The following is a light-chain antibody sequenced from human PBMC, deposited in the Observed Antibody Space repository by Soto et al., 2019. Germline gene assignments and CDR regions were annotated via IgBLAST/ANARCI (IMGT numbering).Light chain of an antibody. CDR3: QQRSNWPPP. CDR1: QRVSSY. V-gene: IGKV3-11*01. Sequence: VVTQSPATLSLSPGERDTLSCRASQRVSSYLAWYQQKPGQAPRLLIYDASSRATGIPDRFSGSGSGTDFTLTISSLEPEDFAVYYCQQRSNWPPPFGPGTKVDIK. J-gene: IGKJ3*01. CDR2: DAS.